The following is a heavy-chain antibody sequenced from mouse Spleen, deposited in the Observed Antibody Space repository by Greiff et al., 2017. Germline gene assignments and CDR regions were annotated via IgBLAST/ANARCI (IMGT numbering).Heavy chain of an antibody. CDR2: INSNGGST. D-gene: IGHD2-1*01. Sequence: EVQLVESGGGLVKPGGSLKLSCAASGFTFSSYAMSWVRQTPEKRLEWVAAINSNGGSTYYPDTVKDRFTISRDNAKNTLYLQMSSLRSEDTALYYCARQKLLYAMDYWGQGTSVTVSS. J-gene: IGHJ4*01. CDR1: GFTFSSYA. V-gene: IGHV5-6-2*01. CDR3: ARQKLLYAMDY.